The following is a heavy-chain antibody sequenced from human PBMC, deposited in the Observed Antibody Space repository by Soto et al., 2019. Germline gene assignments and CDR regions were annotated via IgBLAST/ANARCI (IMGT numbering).Heavy chain of an antibody. D-gene: IGHD1-20*01. J-gene: IGHJ6*02. CDR3: AKDLAITGTTGGYYYYGMDV. Sequence: PGGSLRLSCAASGFTFSSYGMHWVRQAPGKGLEWVAVISYDGSNKYYADSVKGRFTISRDNSKNTLYLQMNSLRAEDTAVYYCAKDLAITGTTGGYYYYGMDVWGQGTTVTVSS. CDR2: ISYDGSNK. CDR1: GFTFSSYG. V-gene: IGHV3-30*18.